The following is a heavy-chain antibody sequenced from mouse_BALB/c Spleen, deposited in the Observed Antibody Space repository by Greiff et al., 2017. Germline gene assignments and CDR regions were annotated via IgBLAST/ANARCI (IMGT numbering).Heavy chain of an antibody. CDR2: ISYDGSN. J-gene: IGHJ3*01. CDR3: ARSTMITWFAY. V-gene: IGHV3-6*02. Sequence: EVKLQESGPGLVKPSQSLSLTCSVTGYSITSGYYWNWIRQFPGNKLEWMGYISYDGSNNYNPSLKNRISITRDTSKNQFFLKLNSVTTEDTATYYCARSTMITWFAYWGQGTLVTVSA. D-gene: IGHD2-4*01. CDR1: GYSITSGYY.